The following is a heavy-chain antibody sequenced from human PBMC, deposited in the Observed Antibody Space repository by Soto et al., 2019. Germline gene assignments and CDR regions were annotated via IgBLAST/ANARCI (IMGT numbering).Heavy chain of an antibody. CDR2: LSNTGRRT. Sequence: WGSLRLSCLVSGFPFGANAMSWFRQAPGKGLEWVSGLSNTGRRTSYADSVKGRFNISRDNSENTVYLQMNSLRVEDTAVYYCATEMGATQGPFDNWGQGTLVTVSS. V-gene: IGHV3-23*01. J-gene: IGHJ4*02. CDR3: ATEMGATQGPFDN. CDR1: GFPFGANA. D-gene: IGHD1-26*01.